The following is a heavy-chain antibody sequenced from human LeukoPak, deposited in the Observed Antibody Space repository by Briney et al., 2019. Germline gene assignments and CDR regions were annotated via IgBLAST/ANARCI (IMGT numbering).Heavy chain of an antibody. J-gene: IGHJ4*02. CDR2: INAGNGNT. D-gene: IGHD4-17*01. CDR1: GYTFTSYD. Sequence: ASVKVSCKASGYTFTSYDINWVRQATGQRLEWMGWINAGNGNTKYSQEFQGRVTITRDTSASTAYMELSSLRSEDMAVYYCARGLYGDYEVNYWGQGTLVTVSS. V-gene: IGHV1-3*03. CDR3: ARGLYGDYEVNY.